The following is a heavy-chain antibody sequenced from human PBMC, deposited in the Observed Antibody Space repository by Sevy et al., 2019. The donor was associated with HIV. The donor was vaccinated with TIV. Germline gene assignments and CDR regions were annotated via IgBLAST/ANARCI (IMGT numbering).Heavy chain of an antibody. V-gene: IGHV3-23*01. J-gene: IGHJ6*02. D-gene: IGHD2-2*01. CDR3: AKTINSGGGVVPAANYYYYGMDV. CDR2: ISGKGGST. CDR1: GFTFSGYA. Sequence: GGSLRLSCAASGFTFSGYAMSWVRQAPGKGLEWVSAISGKGGSTHYADSGEGRFTISRDNSKNTLYLQMNSLRAEDTAVYYCAKTINSGGGVVPAANYYYYGMDVWGQGTTVTVSS.